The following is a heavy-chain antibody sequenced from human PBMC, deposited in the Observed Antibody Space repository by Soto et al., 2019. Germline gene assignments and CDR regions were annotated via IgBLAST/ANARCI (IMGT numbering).Heavy chain of an antibody. J-gene: IGHJ4*02. Sequence: GGSLRLSCAASGFTFSNAWMSWVRQAPGKGLEWVGRIKSKTDGGTTDYAAPVKGRFTISRDDSKNTLYLQMNSLKTEDTAVYYCTTEDCSSTSCYSFDYWGQGTLVTVSS. CDR1: GFTFSNAW. V-gene: IGHV3-15*01. D-gene: IGHD2-2*01. CDR3: TTEDCSSTSCYSFDY. CDR2: IKSKTDGGTT.